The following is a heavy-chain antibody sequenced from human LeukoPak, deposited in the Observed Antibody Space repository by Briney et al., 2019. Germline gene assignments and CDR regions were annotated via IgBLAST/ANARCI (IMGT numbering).Heavy chain of an antibody. CDR3: ARVITIFGVVPYYFDY. CDR2: IYYSGST. D-gene: IGHD3-3*01. CDR1: GGSISSYY. J-gene: IGHJ4*02. Sequence: SETLSLTCTVSGGSISSYYWSWIRQPPGKGLEWIGYIYYSGSTNYNPPLKSRVTISVDTSKNQFSLKLSSVTAADTAVYYCARVITIFGVVPYYFDYWGQGTLVTVSS. V-gene: IGHV4-59*01.